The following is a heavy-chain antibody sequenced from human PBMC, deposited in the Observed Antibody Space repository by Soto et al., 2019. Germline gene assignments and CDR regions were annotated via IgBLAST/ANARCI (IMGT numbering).Heavy chain of an antibody. D-gene: IGHD2-2*01. Sequence: ASVKVSCKVSGYTFTSYGISWVRQAPGQGLEWMGWISAYNGKTNYAQKLQGRVTMTTDTSTSTAYMELRSLRSEDTAVYYCARVYCSSTSCYSYYGMDVWGQGTTVTVSS. J-gene: IGHJ6*02. CDR2: ISAYNGKT. V-gene: IGHV1-18*01. CDR3: ARVYCSSTSCYSYYGMDV. CDR1: GYTFTSYG.